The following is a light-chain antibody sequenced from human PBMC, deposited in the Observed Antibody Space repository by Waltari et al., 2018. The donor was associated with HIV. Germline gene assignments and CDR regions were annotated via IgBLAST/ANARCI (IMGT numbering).Light chain of an antibody. CDR1: ALSKHS. CDR2: KDS. CDR3: ESADSSLWV. V-gene: IGLV3-25*03. Sequence: SYELPQPPPVSVSPGQTARITRTGYALSKHSPYWYQQKAGQAPVLVIYKDSERPSGIPERFSGSSSGTTVTLTISGVQAEDEADYYCESADSSLWVFGGGTKLTVL. J-gene: IGLJ3*02.